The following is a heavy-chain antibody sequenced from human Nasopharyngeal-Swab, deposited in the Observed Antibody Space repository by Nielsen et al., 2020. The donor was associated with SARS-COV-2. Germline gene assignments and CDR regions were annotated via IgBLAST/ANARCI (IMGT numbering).Heavy chain of an antibody. CDR3: ARGNQLPGSGYLGFDF. J-gene: IGHJ4*02. CDR2: IYYSGST. CDR1: GGSISSSSYY. Sequence: SETLSLTCTVSGGSISSSSYYWGWIRQPPGKGLEWIGSIYYSGSTYYNPSLKSRVTMSVDTSVNQVSLNLSAVTAADTAVYYCARGNQLPGSGYLGFDFWGQGTLVTVSS. V-gene: IGHV4-39*07. D-gene: IGHD3-3*01.